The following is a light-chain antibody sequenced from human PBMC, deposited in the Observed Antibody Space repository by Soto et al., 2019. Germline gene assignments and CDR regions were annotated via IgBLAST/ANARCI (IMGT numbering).Light chain of an antibody. CDR2: EFS. J-gene: IGLJ2*01. CDR1: SSDVGGYNY. CDR3: SSYAGSNNFDVV. Sequence: QSALTQPPSASGSPGQSVTISCTGTSSDVGGYNYVSWYQQHPGKAPKLMIYEFSKRPSGVPDRFSGSKSGNTASLTVSGLQAEDEADYYCSSYAGSNNFDVVFGGGTKLTVL. V-gene: IGLV2-8*01.